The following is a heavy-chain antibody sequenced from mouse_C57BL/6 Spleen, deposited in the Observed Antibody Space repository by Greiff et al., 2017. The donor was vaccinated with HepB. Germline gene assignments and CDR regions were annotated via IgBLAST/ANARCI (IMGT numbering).Heavy chain of an antibody. V-gene: IGHV1-61*01. CDR2: IYPSDSET. D-gene: IGHD1-1*01. CDR1: GYTFTSYW. Sequence: QVQLQQPGAELVRPGSSVKLSCKASGYTFTSYWMGWVKQRPGQGLEWIGNIYPSDSETHYNQKFKDKATLTVDKSSSTAYMQLSSLTSEDSAVYYCAANYYGSSPFAYWGQGTLVTVSA. J-gene: IGHJ3*01. CDR3: AANYYGSSPFAY.